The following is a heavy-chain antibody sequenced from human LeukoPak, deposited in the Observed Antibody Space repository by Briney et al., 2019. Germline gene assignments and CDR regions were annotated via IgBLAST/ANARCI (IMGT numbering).Heavy chain of an antibody. J-gene: IGHJ4*02. CDR1: GFTFDDYA. V-gene: IGHV3-9*01. CDR2: INWNSGTI. D-gene: IGHD1-26*01. Sequence: GGSLRLSCAASGFTFDDYAMHWVRQAPGKGLEWVSGINWNSGTIDYADSVKGRFTISRDNAKNSLYLQMNSLGSEDTALYYCAKGTSGSYFRSFDYWGQGTLVTVSS. CDR3: AKGTSGSYFRSFDY.